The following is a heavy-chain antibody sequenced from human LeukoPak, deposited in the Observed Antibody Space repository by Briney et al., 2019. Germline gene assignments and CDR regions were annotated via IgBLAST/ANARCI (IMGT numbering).Heavy chain of an antibody. CDR3: AKLMVAYSSSRFDY. D-gene: IGHD6-13*01. Sequence: GRSLRLSCAASGFTFSSYAMSWVPQAPGKGLEWVSAISGSDGSTYYADSVKGRFTISRDNSKNTLYLQMSGLRAEDTAAYYCAKLMVAYSSSRFDYWGQGTLVTVSS. V-gene: IGHV3-23*01. J-gene: IGHJ4*02. CDR2: ISGSDGST. CDR1: GFTFSSYA.